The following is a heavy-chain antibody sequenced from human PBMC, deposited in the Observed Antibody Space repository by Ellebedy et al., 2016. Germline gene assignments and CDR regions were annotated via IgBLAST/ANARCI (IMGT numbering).Heavy chain of an antibody. D-gene: IGHD2-21*02. J-gene: IGHJ4*02. Sequence: GGSLRLSXIASGFTFSDYYMIWVRQAPGKGLEWVSLIYSGGSTYYADSVKGRFTISRDNSKNTLYLQMNSLRAEDTAVYYCARNPGDCYSCGYWGQGTLVTVSS. CDR3: ARNPGDCYSCGY. V-gene: IGHV3-53*01. CDR2: IYSGGST. CDR1: GFTFSDYY.